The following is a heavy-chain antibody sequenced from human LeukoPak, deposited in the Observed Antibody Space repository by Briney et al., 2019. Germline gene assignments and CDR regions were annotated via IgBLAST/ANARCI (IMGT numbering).Heavy chain of an antibody. Sequence: GRSLRLSCAASGFTFSSYAMHWVRQAPGKGLEWVAVISYDGSNKYYADSVKGRFTISRDNSKNTLYLQMSSLRAEDTAVYYCAREFWGYCSGGSCPDGMDVWGKGTTVTVSS. CDR3: AREFWGYCSGGSCPDGMDV. J-gene: IGHJ6*04. V-gene: IGHV3-30*04. D-gene: IGHD2-15*01. CDR2: ISYDGSNK. CDR1: GFTFSSYA.